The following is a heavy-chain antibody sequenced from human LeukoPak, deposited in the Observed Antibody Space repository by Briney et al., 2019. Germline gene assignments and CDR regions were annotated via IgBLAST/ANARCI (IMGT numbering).Heavy chain of an antibody. D-gene: IGHD5-18*01. CDR3: ERASSDDTAMATPFDC. V-gene: IGHV1-46*01. J-gene: IGHJ5*01. CDR2: INPSGGST. Sequence: ASVKVSCKASGYTFTSYYMHWVRQGPGQGLEWMVIINPSGGSTSYAQKFQGRVTMTRDTSTSTVYMELSRLRSEDTAIYYCERASSDDTAMATPFDCWGQGTLVTVSS. CDR1: GYTFTSYY.